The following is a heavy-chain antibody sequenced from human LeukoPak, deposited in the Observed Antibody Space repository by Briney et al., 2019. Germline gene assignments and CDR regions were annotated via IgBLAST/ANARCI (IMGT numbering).Heavy chain of an antibody. CDR1: GFTFRTYA. J-gene: IGHJ4*02. D-gene: IGHD2/OR15-2a*01. CDR3: AKVPFLLLAGGGRVDY. Sequence: GGSLRLSCAASGFTFRTYAMSWVRQAPGKGLEWVSAISGSGGTTYYADSVKGRFTISRDNSKNMLYLQMNSLRAEDTAVYYCAKVPFLLLAGGGRVDYSGQGTLVTVSS. V-gene: IGHV3-23*01. CDR2: ISGSGGTT.